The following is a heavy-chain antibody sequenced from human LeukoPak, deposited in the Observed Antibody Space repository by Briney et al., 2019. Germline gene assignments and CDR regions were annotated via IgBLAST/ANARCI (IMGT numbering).Heavy chain of an antibody. V-gene: IGHV3-33*01. CDR3: ARSPMNRYYYDSSGYYPKYYFDY. CDR1: GFTFNNYG. J-gene: IGHJ4*02. CDR2: IWYDGSNK. D-gene: IGHD3-22*01. Sequence: GGSLRLSCAASGFTFNNYGMHWVRQAPGKGLEWVAVIWYDGSNKYYADSVKGRFTISRDNSKNTVYLQMNSLRAEDTAVYYCARSPMNRYYYDSSGYYPKYYFDYWGQGTLVTVSP.